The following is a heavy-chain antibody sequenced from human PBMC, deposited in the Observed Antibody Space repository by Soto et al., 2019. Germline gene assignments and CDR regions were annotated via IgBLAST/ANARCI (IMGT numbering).Heavy chain of an antibody. Sequence: GGSLRLSCAASGFTFSSYGMHWVRQAPGKGLEWVAVISYDGSNKYYADSVKGRFTISRDNSKNTLYLQMNSLRAEDTAVYYCAKDLDPVPPYYYGMDVWGQGTTVTVSS. CDR2: ISYDGSNK. V-gene: IGHV3-30*18. CDR1: GFTFSSYG. CDR3: AKDLDPVPPYYYGMDV. J-gene: IGHJ6*02.